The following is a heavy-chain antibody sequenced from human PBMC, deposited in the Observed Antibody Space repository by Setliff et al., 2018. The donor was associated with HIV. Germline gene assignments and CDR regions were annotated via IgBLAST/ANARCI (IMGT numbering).Heavy chain of an antibody. CDR2: ISSSSSTI. CDR1: GFTFSSYS. Sequence: PGGSLRLSCAASGFTFSSYSMNWVRQAPGKGLEWVSYISSSSSTIYYADSVKGRFTISRDNAKNSLYLQMNSLRAEDTAVYYCARVGNYDSSGYYYAWYFDLWGQGTLVTVSS. CDR3: ARVGNYDSSGYYYAWYFDL. V-gene: IGHV3-48*04. D-gene: IGHD3-22*01. J-gene: IGHJ2*01.